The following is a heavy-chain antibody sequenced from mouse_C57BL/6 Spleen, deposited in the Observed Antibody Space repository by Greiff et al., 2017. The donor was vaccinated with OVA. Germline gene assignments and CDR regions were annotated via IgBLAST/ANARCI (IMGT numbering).Heavy chain of an antibody. CDR1: GYSITSGYY. J-gene: IGHJ1*03. Sequence: ESGPGLVKPSQSLSLTCSVTGYSITSGYYWNWIRQFPGNNLEWMGYISYDGSNNYNPSLKNRISITRDTSKNQFFLKLNSVTTEDTATYYCARDRGYFDVWGTGTTVTVSS. D-gene: IGHD3-1*01. CDR2: ISYDGSN. V-gene: IGHV3-6*01. CDR3: ARDRGYFDV.